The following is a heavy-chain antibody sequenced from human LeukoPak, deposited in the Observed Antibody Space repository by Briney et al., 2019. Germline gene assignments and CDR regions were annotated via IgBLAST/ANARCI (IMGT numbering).Heavy chain of an antibody. CDR1: GFTFTNYD. CDR2: IGTAGDT. CDR3: ARGREGSGSLYSWFDP. V-gene: IGHV3-13*01. D-gene: IGHD3-10*01. J-gene: IGHJ5*02. Sequence: GGSLRLSCAASGFTFTNYDMHWVRQAIGKGLEWVSAIGTAGDTYYSGSVKGRFTISRENAKNSLYLQMHSLRAGDTAVYYCARGREGSGSLYSWFDPWGQGTLVTVSS.